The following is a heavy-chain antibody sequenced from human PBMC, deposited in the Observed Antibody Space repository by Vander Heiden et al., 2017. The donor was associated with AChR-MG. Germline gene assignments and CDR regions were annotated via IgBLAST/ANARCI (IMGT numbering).Heavy chain of an antibody. CDR3: AKATRVYYFDY. Sequence: EVQLVESGGGLVQPGRSLRLSCAASGFTFDDYAMHWVRQAPGKGLEWVSGISWNSGSIGYADSVKGRFTISRDNAKNSLYLQMNSLRAEDTALYYCAKATRVYYFDYWGQGTLVTVSS. J-gene: IGHJ4*02. CDR1: GFTFDDYA. D-gene: IGHD2-8*01. CDR2: ISWNSGSI. V-gene: IGHV3-9*01.